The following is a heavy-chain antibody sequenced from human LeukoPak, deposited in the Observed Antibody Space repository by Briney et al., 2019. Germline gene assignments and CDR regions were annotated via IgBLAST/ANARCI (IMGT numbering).Heavy chain of an antibody. CDR1: GFTLSHYG. J-gene: IGHJ4*02. CDR3: AKQCDYGGNYYFDY. D-gene: IGHD4-23*01. V-gene: IGHV3-23*01. Sequence: GGSLRLSCAASGFTLSHYGMNWVRQAPGKGPEWVLGISGNGGITYNADSVEGRFTISRGNSKNTLYLQMNSLRAEDTALYYCAKQCDYGGNYYFDYWGQGTLVTVSS. CDR2: ISGNGGIT.